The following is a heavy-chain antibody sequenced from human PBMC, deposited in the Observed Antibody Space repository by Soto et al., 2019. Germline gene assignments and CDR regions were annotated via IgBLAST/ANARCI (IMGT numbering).Heavy chain of an antibody. J-gene: IGHJ5*02. CDR3: ARDSRQLTQGWFDP. CDR1: GGSFSGYY. D-gene: IGHD6-13*01. Sequence: SETLSLACAVYGGSFSGYYWSWIRQPPGKGLEWIGEINHSGSTNYNPSLKSRVTISVDTSKNQFSLKLSSVTAADTAVYYCARDSRQLTQGWFDPWGQGTLVTVSS. CDR2: INHSGST. V-gene: IGHV4-34*01.